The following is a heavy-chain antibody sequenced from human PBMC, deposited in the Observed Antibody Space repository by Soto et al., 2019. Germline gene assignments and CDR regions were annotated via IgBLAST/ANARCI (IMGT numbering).Heavy chain of an antibody. Sequence: EVQLVESGGGLVQPGGSLRLSCTASGFTFRNYWMSWVRQAPGEGLEWVANMNQDGSERYYVDSVKGRFTISRDNAKNSLYLQVSSLRAEDTAIYYCTRDRSGTMLFWGQGTLVTVSS. CDR1: GFTFRNYW. J-gene: IGHJ4*02. CDR2: MNQDGSER. V-gene: IGHV3-7*01. D-gene: IGHD1-7*01. CDR3: TRDRSGTMLF.